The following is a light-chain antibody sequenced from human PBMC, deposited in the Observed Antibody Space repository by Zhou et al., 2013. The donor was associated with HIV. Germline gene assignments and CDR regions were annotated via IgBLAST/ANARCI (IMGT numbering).Light chain of an antibody. Sequence: DIQMTQSPSTLSASVGDRVTITCRASQSISSWLAWYQQKPGKAPKVLISGASNLESEVPSRFSGSGSGTDFTFTISSLQPEDIATYYCQQYNGLPPTFGGGTKV. J-gene: IGKJ4*01. CDR3: QQYNGLPPT. CDR2: GAS. CDR1: QSISSW. V-gene: IGKV1-33*01.